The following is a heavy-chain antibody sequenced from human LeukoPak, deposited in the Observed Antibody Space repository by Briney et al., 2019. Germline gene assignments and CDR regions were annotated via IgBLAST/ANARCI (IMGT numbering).Heavy chain of an antibody. Sequence: PSETLSLTCTVSGGSISISSYYWGWIRQPPGKGLEWIGSIYYSGSTYYNPSLKTRVTISVDTFKNQFSLKLSSVTAADTAVYYCARDPGGYSYTPGSGPFDIWGQGTMVTVSS. CDR1: GGSISISSYY. CDR2: IYYSGST. D-gene: IGHD5-18*01. J-gene: IGHJ3*02. V-gene: IGHV4-39*07. CDR3: ARDPGGYSYTPGSGPFDI.